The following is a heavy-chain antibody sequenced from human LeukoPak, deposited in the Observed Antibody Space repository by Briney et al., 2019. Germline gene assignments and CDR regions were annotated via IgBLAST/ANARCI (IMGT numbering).Heavy chain of an antibody. J-gene: IGHJ6*02. CDR2: IYSGGST. Sequence: GGSLRLSCAASGFTVSSNYMSWVRQAPGKGLEWVSVIYSGGSTYYADSVKGRFTISRDNSKNTLYLQMNSLRAEDTAVYYCARDLAPSYYGMDVWGQGTTVTVSS. D-gene: IGHD2-15*01. CDR3: ARDLAPSYYGMDV. V-gene: IGHV3-66*01. CDR1: GFTVSSNY.